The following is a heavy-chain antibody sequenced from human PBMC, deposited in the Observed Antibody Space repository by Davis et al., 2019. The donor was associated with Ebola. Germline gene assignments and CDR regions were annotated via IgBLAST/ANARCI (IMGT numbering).Heavy chain of an antibody. CDR1: GASITAHY. Sequence: PSETLSLTCTVSGASITAHYWAWIRQSPEKGLEWIGYTHYSGDTNSNPSLKSRVSLSVDTSKNQFFLKLRSVTAADTAIYYCVRGQNWGPDYWGQGTLVTFAS. V-gene: IGHV4-59*11. J-gene: IGHJ4*02. CDR3: VRGQNWGPDY. D-gene: IGHD7-27*01. CDR2: THYSGDT.